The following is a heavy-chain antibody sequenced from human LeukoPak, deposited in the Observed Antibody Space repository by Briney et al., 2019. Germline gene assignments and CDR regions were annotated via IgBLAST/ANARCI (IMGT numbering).Heavy chain of an antibody. J-gene: IGHJ4*02. CDR3: ATHSTYCSSTSCYYDP. D-gene: IGHD2-2*01. CDR1: GFTFSSYA. CDR2: ISYDGSNK. V-gene: IGHV3-30-3*01. Sequence: GGSLRLSCAASGFTFSSYAMHWVRQAPGKGLEWVAVISYDGSNKYYADSVEGRFTISRDNPKNTLYLQMNSLRAEDTAVYYCATHSTYCSSTSCYYDPWGQGTLVTVSS.